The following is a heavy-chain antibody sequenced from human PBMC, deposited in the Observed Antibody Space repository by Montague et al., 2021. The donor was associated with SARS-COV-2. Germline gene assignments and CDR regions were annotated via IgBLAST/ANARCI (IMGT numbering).Heavy chain of an antibody. CDR1: GGSFSGYY. CDR3: ARFYHVGMVRGVRRAYYYGMNV. V-gene: IGHV4-34*01. CDR2: INHSGST. J-gene: IGHJ6*02. D-gene: IGHD3-10*01. Sequence: SDTLSLTCAVYGGSFSGYYWSWIRQPPGKGLEWIGEINHSGSTNYNPSLKSRAPISGDTSKKQFSLKLSSVTAADTAVYYCARFYHVGMVRGVRRAYYYGMNVWGQGTTVTVSS.